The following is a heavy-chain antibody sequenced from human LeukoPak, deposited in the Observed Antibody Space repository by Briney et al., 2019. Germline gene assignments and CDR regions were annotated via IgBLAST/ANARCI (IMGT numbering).Heavy chain of an antibody. D-gene: IGHD2-2*01. J-gene: IGHJ4*02. V-gene: IGHV3-23*01. CDR3: AKDPFSGGSSTSRGYFDY. Sequence: GGSLRLSCAASGFTFSSYAMSWIRQAPGKGLEWVSAISGSGGSTYYADSVKGRFTISRDNSKNTLYLQMNSLRAEDTAVYYCAKDPFSGGSSTSRGYFDYWGQGTLVTVSS. CDR2: ISGSGGST. CDR1: GFTFSSYA.